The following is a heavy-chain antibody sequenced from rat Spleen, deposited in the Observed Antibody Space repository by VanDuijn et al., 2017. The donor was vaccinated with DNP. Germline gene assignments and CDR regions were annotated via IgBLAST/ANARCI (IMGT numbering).Heavy chain of an antibody. CDR3: TRGGTYYFDY. V-gene: IGHV5-22*01. Sequence: GDSVKGRFTISRDNAKSTLYLQMNGLRSEDMATYYCTRGGTYYFDYWGQGVMVTVSS. J-gene: IGHJ2*01.